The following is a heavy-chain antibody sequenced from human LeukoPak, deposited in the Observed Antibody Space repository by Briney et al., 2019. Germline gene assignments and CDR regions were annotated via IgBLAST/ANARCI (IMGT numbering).Heavy chain of an antibody. CDR2: ISSSGSTI. V-gene: IGHV3-48*03. J-gene: IGHJ6*04. CDR3: AELGITMIGGV. CDR1: GFTFSSYE. Sequence: GGSRRLSCAASGFTFSSYEINWVRQAPGKGLEWVSYISSSGSTIYYADSVKGRFTISRDNAKNSLYLQMNSLRAEDTAVYYCAELGITMIGGVWGKGTTVTISS. D-gene: IGHD3-10*02.